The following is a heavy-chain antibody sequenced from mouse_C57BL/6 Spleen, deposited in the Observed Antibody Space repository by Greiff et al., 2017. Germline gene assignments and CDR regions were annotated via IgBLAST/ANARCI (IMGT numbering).Heavy chain of an antibody. J-gene: IGHJ2*01. V-gene: IGHV1-52*01. Sequence: QVQLQQPGAELVRPGSSVKLSCKASGYTFTSYWMHWVKQRPIQGLEWIGNIDPSDSETHYNQKFKDKATLTVDKSSCTAYMQLSSLTSEDSAVYYCARGDYGSSLDYWGQGTTLTVSS. CDR1: GYTFTSYW. CDR3: ARGDYGSSLDY. CDR2: IDPSDSET. D-gene: IGHD1-1*01.